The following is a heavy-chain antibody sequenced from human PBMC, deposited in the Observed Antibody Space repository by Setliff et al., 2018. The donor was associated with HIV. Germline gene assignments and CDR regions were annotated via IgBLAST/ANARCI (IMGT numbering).Heavy chain of an antibody. D-gene: IGHD6-19*01. J-gene: IGHJ4*02. Sequence: GGSLRLSCAASGLTFSSYSMNWVRQVPGKGLEWVSYISSSSSSIHYADSVKGRFTISRDNAKNSLYLQMNSLRAEDTAVYYCARLMYSSGPGSFDYWGQGTLVTVSS. V-gene: IGHV3-21*01. CDR2: ISSSSSSI. CDR1: GLTFSSYS. CDR3: ARLMYSSGPGSFDY.